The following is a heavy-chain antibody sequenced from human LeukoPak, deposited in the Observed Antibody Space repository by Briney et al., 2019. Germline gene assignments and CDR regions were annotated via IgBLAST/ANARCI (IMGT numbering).Heavy chain of an antibody. Sequence: SETLSLTCTVSGGSISSSSYYWGWIRQPPGKGLEWIGSIYYSGSTYYNPSLKSRVTISVDTSKNQFPLKLSSVTAADTAVYYCARDGAVLRFLERGTDYGMDVWGQGTTVTVSS. D-gene: IGHD3-3*01. CDR2: IYYSGST. J-gene: IGHJ6*02. V-gene: IGHV4-39*06. CDR1: GGSISSSSYY. CDR3: ARDGAVLRFLERGTDYGMDV.